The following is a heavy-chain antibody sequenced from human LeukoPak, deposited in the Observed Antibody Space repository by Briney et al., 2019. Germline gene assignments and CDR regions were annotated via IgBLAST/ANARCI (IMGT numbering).Heavy chain of an antibody. J-gene: IGHJ4*02. CDR2: LIPIFGTA. Sequence: ASVKVSCKASGGTFSSYAISWVRQAPGQGLEWMGGLIPIFGTAKYAQKFQGGVTITADESTSTAYLELNSLRSEDTAVYYCAFLAHIVTTTRGDFDYWGQGTLVTVSS. V-gene: IGHV1-69*01. CDR3: AFLAHIVTTTRGDFDY. CDR1: GGTFSSYA. D-gene: IGHD5-12*01.